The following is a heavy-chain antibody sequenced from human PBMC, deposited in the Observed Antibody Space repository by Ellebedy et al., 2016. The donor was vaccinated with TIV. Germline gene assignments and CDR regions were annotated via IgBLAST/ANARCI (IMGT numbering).Heavy chain of an antibody. D-gene: IGHD3-3*01. CDR2: ISWDGGKT. CDR1: GFTFDDFA. Sequence: GESLKISCAASGFTFDDFAMHWVRQAPGKGLGWVSLISWDGGKTYYADSARGRFTISRDNAESILYLQMNSLRVEDTAMYYCAGDLDVWGQGILVTVSS. J-gene: IGHJ4*02. CDR3: AGDLDV. V-gene: IGHV3-43D*03.